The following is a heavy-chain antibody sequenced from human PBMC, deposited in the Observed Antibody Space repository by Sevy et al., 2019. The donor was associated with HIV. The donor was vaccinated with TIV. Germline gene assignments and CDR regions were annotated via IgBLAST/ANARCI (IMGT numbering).Heavy chain of an antibody. V-gene: IGHV3-30*02. CDR2: IRYDGSTK. D-gene: IGHD6-6*01. Sequence: GGSLRLSCAASGFTFSIYGMHWVRQAPGKGLEWVACIRYDGSTKYYADSVKGRFTISRDNSKNTLYLQMNSLRAEDTAVYYCAKDVTGRYGSSSGDFDYWGQGTLVTVSS. CDR3: AKDVTGRYGSSSGDFDY. J-gene: IGHJ4*02. CDR1: GFTFSIYG.